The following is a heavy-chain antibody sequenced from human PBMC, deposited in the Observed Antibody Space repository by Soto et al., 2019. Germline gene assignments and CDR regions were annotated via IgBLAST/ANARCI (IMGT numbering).Heavy chain of an antibody. V-gene: IGHV1-69*02. CDR3: ARGVAVPATLTYYFDY. J-gene: IGHJ4*02. D-gene: IGHD2-2*01. CDR2: IIPILGIA. CDR1: GGTFSSYT. Sequence: QVQLVQSGAEVKKPGSSVKVSCKASGGTFSSYTISWVRQAPGQGLEWMGRIIPILGIANYAQKFQGRVTITADKSTRTAYMGLGRLRSEDTAVYYCARGVAVPATLTYYFDYWGQGTLVTVSS.